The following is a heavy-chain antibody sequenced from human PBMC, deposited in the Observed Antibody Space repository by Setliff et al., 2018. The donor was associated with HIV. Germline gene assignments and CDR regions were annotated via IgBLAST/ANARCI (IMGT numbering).Heavy chain of an antibody. CDR1: GYSFTNYW. J-gene: IGHJ3*02. D-gene: IGHD6-19*01. Sequence: PGESLKISCKGSGYSFTNYWIGWVRQLPGKGLEWMGRIDPSGSYINYGPSFQGHVTISADKSTNTAFLQWSSLKASDSAMYYCSRGIAVAGHDFANTPGDIWGQGTMVTVSS. CDR3: SRGIAVAGHDFANTPGDI. V-gene: IGHV5-10-1*01. CDR2: IDPSGSYI.